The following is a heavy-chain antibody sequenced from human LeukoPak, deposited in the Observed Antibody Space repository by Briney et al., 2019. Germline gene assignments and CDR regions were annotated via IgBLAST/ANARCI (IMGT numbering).Heavy chain of an antibody. Sequence: PGRSLRLSCAASGFTFNSYAMHWVRQAPGKGLEWVALISYGGSNKYYADSVKGRFTIYRDNSKNTLYLLMNSLRAEDTAVYYCAKDRDSSGWYGFDYWGQGTLVTVSS. V-gene: IGHV3-30*18. J-gene: IGHJ4*02. CDR3: AKDRDSSGWYGFDY. D-gene: IGHD6-19*01. CDR1: GFTFNSYA. CDR2: ISYGGSNK.